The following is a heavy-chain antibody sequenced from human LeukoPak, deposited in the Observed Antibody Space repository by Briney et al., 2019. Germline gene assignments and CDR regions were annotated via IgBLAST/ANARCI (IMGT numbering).Heavy chain of an antibody. V-gene: IGHV5-51*01. CDR3: ARVLKPTVTTLDY. Sequence: GESLKISCKGSGYSFTRYWIGWVRQMPGKGLELMGIIYPGDSETRYSPSFQGQVTISADKSISTAYLQWSSLKASDTAMYYCARVLKPTVTTLDYWGQGTLVTVSS. D-gene: IGHD4-17*01. J-gene: IGHJ4*02. CDR1: GYSFTRYW. CDR2: IYPGDSET.